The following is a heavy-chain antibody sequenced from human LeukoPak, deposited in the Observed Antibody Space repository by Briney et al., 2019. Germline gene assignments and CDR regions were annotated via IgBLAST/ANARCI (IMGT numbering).Heavy chain of an antibody. CDR3: ARGDAGLWDYYYGMDV. V-gene: IGHV7-4-1*02. CDR2: INTNTGNP. CDR1: GYTFTNYG. Sequence: ASVKVSCKASGYTFTNYGMNWVRQAPGQGLEWMGWINTNTGNPTYAQDFTGRFVLSLDTSVSTAYLQLSSLKAADTAVYYCARGDAGLWDYYYGMDVWGQGTTVTVSS. D-gene: IGHD3-16*01. J-gene: IGHJ6*02.